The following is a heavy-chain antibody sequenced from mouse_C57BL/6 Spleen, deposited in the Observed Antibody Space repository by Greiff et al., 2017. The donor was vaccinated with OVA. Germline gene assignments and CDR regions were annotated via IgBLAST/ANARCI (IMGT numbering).Heavy chain of an antibody. D-gene: IGHD2-4*01. J-gene: IGHJ3*01. Sequence: QVQLQQSGAELVKPGASVKMSCKASGYTFTSYWITWVKQRPGQGLEWIGDIYPGSGSTNYNEKFKSKATLTVDTSSSTAYMQLSSLTSEDSAVYYCAREGYYDYDGTAWFAYWGQGTLVTVSA. CDR2: IYPGSGST. CDR1: GYTFTSYW. CDR3: AREGYYDYDGTAWFAY. V-gene: IGHV1-55*01.